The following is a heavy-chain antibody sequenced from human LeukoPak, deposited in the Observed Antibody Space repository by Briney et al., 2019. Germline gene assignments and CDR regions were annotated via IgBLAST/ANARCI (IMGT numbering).Heavy chain of an antibody. CDR3: ARGHIVVVPAARAVYYYYGMDV. J-gene: IGHJ6*02. CDR1: GYTFTSYD. CDR2: MNPNSGNT. Sequence: ASVKVSCKASGYTFTSYDINWVRQATGQGLEWMGWMNPNSGNTGYAQKFQGRVTMTRNTSISTAYMELSSLRSEDTAVYYCARGHIVVVPAARAVYYYYGMDVWGQGTMVTVSS. D-gene: IGHD2-2*01. V-gene: IGHV1-8*01.